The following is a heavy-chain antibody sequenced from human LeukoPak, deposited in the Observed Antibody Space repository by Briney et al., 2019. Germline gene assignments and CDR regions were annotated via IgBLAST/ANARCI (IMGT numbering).Heavy chain of an antibody. J-gene: IGHJ1*01. CDR3: ARVTRYYDSSGYYYQQYFQH. CDR1: GGSISSGGYY. Sequence: SETLSLTCTVSGGSISSGGYYWSWIRQHPVKGLEWIGYIYYDGSTYYNPSLKSRVTISVDTSKNQFSLKLSSVTAADTAVYYCARVTRYYDSSGYYYQQYFQHWGQGTLVTVSS. D-gene: IGHD3-22*01. V-gene: IGHV4-31*03. CDR2: IYYDGST.